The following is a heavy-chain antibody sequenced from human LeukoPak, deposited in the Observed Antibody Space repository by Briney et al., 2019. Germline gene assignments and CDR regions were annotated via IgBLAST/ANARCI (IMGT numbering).Heavy chain of an antibody. V-gene: IGHV1-69*13. J-gene: IGHJ6*02. CDR2: IIPIFGTA. CDR1: GGTFSSYA. D-gene: IGHD3-22*01. Sequence: SVKVSCTASGGTFSSYAISWVRQAPGQGLEWMGGIIPIFGTANYAQKFQGRVTITADESTSTAYMELSSLRSEDTAVYYCASPPKISSGYQAFHYYYGMDVWGQGTTVTVSS. CDR3: ASPPKISSGYQAFHYYYGMDV.